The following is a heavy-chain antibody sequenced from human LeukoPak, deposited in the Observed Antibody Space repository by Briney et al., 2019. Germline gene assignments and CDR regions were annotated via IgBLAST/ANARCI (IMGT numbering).Heavy chain of an antibody. V-gene: IGHV1-69*13. CDR3: ASGLRFSVGDYYYYMDV. CDR1: GGTFSSYA. Sequence: GASVKVSCKASGGTFSSYAISWVRQAPGQGLEWMGGIIPIFGTANYAQKFQGRVTITADESTSTAYMELSSLRYEDTAVYYCASGLRFSVGDYYYYMDVWGKGTTVTVSS. D-gene: IGHD3-3*01. J-gene: IGHJ6*03. CDR2: IIPIFGTA.